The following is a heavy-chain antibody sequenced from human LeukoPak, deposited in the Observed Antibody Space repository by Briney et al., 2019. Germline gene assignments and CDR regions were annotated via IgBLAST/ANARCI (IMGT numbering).Heavy chain of an antibody. D-gene: IGHD3-10*01. CDR2: IWYDGTNK. CDR1: GFTFSSYG. V-gene: IGHV3-30*02. CDR3: AKDREVRGVGLFDY. Sequence: GGSLRLSCAASGFTFSSYGMHWVRQAPGKGLEWVAVIWYDGTNKYYADSVKGRFTISRDNSKNTLYLQMNSLRAEDTAVYYCAKDREVRGVGLFDYWGQGTLVTVSS. J-gene: IGHJ4*02.